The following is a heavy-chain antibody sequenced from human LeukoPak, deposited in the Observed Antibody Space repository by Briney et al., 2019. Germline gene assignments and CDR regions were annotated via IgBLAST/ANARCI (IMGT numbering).Heavy chain of an antibody. CDR2: VYYAGNT. CDR1: GALFSSTIHY. Sequence: SETLSLTCTVSGALFSSTIHYWAWIRQPPGKGLEWIGSVYYAGNTYYNASFQNRVTISMDTSKNQFSLRLSTMSATDTAVYLCARQPTVNRGAVASNFDYWGQGTLVTVSS. D-gene: IGHD6-19*01. J-gene: IGHJ4*02. CDR3: ARQPTVNRGAVASNFDY. V-gene: IGHV4-39*01.